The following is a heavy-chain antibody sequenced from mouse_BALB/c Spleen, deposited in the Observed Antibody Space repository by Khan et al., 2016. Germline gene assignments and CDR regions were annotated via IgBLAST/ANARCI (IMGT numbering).Heavy chain of an antibody. V-gene: IGHV3-5*02. CDR2: IYYSGTI. CDR1: GISITTGNYR. J-gene: IGHJ1*01. CDR3: ARAGRYDGYVDV. D-gene: IGHD2-14*01. Sequence: EVQLQESGPGLVKPSQTVSLTCTVTGISITTGNYRWSWIRQFPGNKLEWIGYIYYSGTITYNPSLTSRTTITNATSKNQFIMEMNSMTAEDTATYYCARAGRYDGYVDVWCAGTTVTVSS.